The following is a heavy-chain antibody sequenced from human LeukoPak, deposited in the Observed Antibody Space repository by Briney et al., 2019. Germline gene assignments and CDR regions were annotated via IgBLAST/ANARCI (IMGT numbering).Heavy chain of an antibody. CDR3: ARAGRYCRGGSCYSDDHFDF. V-gene: IGHV1-8*01. Sequence: ASVEVSCKASGYTFTSYDINWMRQATGQGPEWLGWMNPSSGKTGYAQKFQGRVTMTRNTSIVTAYMELSGLTSDDMAVYFCARAGRYCRGGSCYSDDHFDFWGQGTPVTVSS. J-gene: IGHJ4*02. D-gene: IGHD2-15*01. CDR2: MNPSSGKT. CDR1: GYTFTSYD.